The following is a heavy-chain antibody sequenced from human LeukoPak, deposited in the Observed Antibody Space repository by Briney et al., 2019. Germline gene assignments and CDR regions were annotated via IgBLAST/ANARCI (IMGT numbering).Heavy chain of an antibody. CDR1: GFTFSSYG. CDR2: IRYDGSNK. V-gene: IGHV3-30*02. D-gene: IGHD2-2*01. J-gene: IGHJ3*02. Sequence: GGSLRLSCAASGFTFSSYGMHWVRQAPGKGLEWVAFIRYDGSNKYYADSVKGRFTISRDNSKNTLYLQMNSLRAEDTAVYYCAKDLPVVPAAPAFDIWGQGTMVTVSS. CDR3: AKDLPVVPAAPAFDI.